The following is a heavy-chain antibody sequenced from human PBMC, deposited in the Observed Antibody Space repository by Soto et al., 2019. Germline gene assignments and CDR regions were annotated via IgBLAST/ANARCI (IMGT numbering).Heavy chain of an antibody. CDR1: GGSFSGYY. J-gene: IGHJ2*01. D-gene: IGHD3-9*01. Sequence: QVQLQQWGAGPLRPLETLSLTCGVSGGSFSGYYWAWIRQSPGKGLEWIGEINDRGSINYNPSLTSRVSTSVDTSKNHYSRNLRSVTAADTAVYYCARESHDILTGPPWVWYFDLWGRGTLVTVSS. V-gene: IGHV4-34*01. CDR3: ARESHDILTGPPWVWYFDL. CDR2: INDRGSI.